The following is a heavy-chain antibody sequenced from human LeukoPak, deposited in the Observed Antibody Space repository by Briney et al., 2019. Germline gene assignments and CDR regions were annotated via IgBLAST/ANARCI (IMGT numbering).Heavy chain of an antibody. CDR2: IYSGGST. CDR1: GFTVSSNY. J-gene: IGHJ4*02. Sequence: GGSWRLSCAASGFTVSSNYISWVRQAPGKGLDWASIIYSGGSTYYADSVKGRFTISRDNSKNTLYLQMNSLRAEDTAVYYCARDPGNDSSGSPLFFDYWGQGTLVTVSS. CDR3: ARDPGNDSSGSPLFFDY. D-gene: IGHD3-22*01. V-gene: IGHV3-66*02.